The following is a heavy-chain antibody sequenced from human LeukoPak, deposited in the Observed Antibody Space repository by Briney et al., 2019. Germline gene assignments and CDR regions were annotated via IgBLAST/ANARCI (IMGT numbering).Heavy chain of an antibody. J-gene: IGHJ4*02. CDR1: AFTFSNYT. V-gene: IGHV3-30-3*01. CDR2: ISYDGSNK. D-gene: IGHD5-12*01. CDR3: ARIPRTWLRFPYFDY. Sequence: GGSLRLXCAASAFTFSNYTMHWVRQAPGKGLEWVAVISYDGSNKYCADSVKGRFTISRDNSKYTLYLQMNSLRGEDTAVYYCARIPRTWLRFPYFDYWGQGTLVTVSS.